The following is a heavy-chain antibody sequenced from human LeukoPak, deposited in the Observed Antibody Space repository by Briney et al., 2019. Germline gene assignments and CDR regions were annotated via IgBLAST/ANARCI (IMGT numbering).Heavy chain of an antibody. CDR3: ERGQGDGYNSRAFDI. J-gene: IGHJ3*02. D-gene: IGHD5-24*01. V-gene: IGHV3-7*01. Sequence: GGSLRLSCAASGFTFSSYWMSWVRQAPGKGLEWVANIKQDGSEKYYVDSVKGRFTISRDNAKNSLYLQMNSLRAEDTAVYYCERGQGDGYNSRAFDIWGQGTMVAVSS. CDR1: GFTFSSYW. CDR2: IKQDGSEK.